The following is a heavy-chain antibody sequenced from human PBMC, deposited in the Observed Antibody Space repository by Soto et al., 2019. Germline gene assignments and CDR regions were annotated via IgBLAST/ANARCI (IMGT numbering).Heavy chain of an antibody. CDR2: ISYSGVST. CDR3: ARTRGYSDYDLDY. Sequence: GGALRLSWAASGFTFSSYAMTWVRQAPGKGLEWVSAISYSGVSTYYADSVKGRFTISRDSSENTLSLQMNSLRVDDTAVYYCARTRGYSDYDLDYWGQGTLVTVSS. J-gene: IGHJ4*02. CDR1: GFTFSSYA. D-gene: IGHD5-12*01. V-gene: IGHV3-23*01.